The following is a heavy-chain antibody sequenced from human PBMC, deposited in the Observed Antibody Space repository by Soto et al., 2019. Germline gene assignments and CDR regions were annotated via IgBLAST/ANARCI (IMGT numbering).Heavy chain of an antibody. CDR3: ARGLKWNNVLNCFDT. CDR1: NGSFSGYY. V-gene: IGHV4-34*01. CDR2: INHSGST. D-gene: IGHD1-1*01. Sequence: SETLSLTCAVYNGSFSGYYWNWIRQPPGKGLEWIGEINHSGSTNYNPSLKSRVTISIDTPKYQFSLKLSSVTAADTAVYYCARGLKWNNVLNCFDTWGQGTLVTVSS. J-gene: IGHJ5*02.